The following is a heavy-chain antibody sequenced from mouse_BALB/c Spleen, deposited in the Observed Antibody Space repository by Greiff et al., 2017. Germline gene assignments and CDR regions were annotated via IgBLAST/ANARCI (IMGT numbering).Heavy chain of an antibody. Sequence: LQQPGSELVRPGASVKLSCKASGYTFTSYWMHWVKPRHGQGLEWIGNIYPGSGSTNYDEKFKSKGTLTVDTSSSTAYMHLSSLTSEDSAVYYCTRDGNYDAMDNWGQGTSVTVSS. V-gene: IGHV1S22*01. J-gene: IGHJ4*01. CDR1: GYTFTSYW. CDR2: IYPGSGST. CDR3: TRDGNYDAMDN. D-gene: IGHD2-1*01.